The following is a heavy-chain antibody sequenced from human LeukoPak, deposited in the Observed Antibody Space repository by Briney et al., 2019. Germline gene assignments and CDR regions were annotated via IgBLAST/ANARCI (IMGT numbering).Heavy chain of an antibody. CDR1: GFTFSSYG. CDR3: ARTYSLDH. J-gene: IGHJ6*02. D-gene: IGHD5-18*01. Sequence: GGSLRLSCAASGFTFSSYGMHWVRQAPGKGLEWVSYISSSGGTISYADSVKGRFTTSRDNARNSLYLQMNSLRAEDTAVYYCARTYSLDHWGQGTTVTVSS. CDR2: ISSSGGTI. V-gene: IGHV3-48*04.